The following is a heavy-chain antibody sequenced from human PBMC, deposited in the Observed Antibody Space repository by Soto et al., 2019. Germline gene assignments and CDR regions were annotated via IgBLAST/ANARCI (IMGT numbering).Heavy chain of an antibody. V-gene: IGHV3-7*03. CDR2: LDQVGSKT. Sequence: EVQLVESGGDLVQPGGSLRLSCAASGFTFSYYWMTWVRQAPGKGLEWVANLDQVGSKTFYVDSVKGRFTISRDNARNSLYLQMHSLRAEDTAVYYCARENWGSYDYWGQGTLVTVSS. J-gene: IGHJ4*02. CDR3: ARENWGSYDY. D-gene: IGHD7-27*01. CDR1: GFTFSYYW.